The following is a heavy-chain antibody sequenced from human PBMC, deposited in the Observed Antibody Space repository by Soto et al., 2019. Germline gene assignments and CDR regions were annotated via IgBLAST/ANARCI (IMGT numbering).Heavy chain of an antibody. Sequence: ASVKVSCKASGYTFTSYAMHWVRQAPGQRLEWMGWINAGNGNTKYSQKFQGRVTITRDTSASTAYMELSSLRSEDTAVYYCASSSSSSGGWDYWGQGTLVTVSS. CDR1: GYTFTSYA. CDR2: INAGNGNT. V-gene: IGHV1-3*01. D-gene: IGHD6-6*01. CDR3: ASSSSSSGGWDY. J-gene: IGHJ4*02.